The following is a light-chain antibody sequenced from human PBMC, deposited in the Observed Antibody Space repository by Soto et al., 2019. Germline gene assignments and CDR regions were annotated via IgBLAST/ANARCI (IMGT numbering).Light chain of an antibody. CDR1: SSDVGGYNY. J-gene: IGLJ1*01. Sequence: QSALTQPASMSGTPGQSITISCTGTSSDVGGYNYVSWYQQHPGKAPKLMIYEVSNRPSGVSNRFSGSKSGNTASLTISGLQAEDEADYYYSSYTSSSTLYVFGTGTKVTVL. CDR2: EVS. V-gene: IGLV2-14*01. CDR3: SSYTSSSTLYV.